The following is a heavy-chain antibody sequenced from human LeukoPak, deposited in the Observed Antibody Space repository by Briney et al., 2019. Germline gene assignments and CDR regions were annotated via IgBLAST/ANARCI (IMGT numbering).Heavy chain of an antibody. CDR2: IYYSGST. CDR1: GGSISSSSYY. J-gene: IGHJ6*04. CDR3: ASHFIVDV. D-gene: IGHD3-16*02. V-gene: IGHV4-39*01. Sequence: SETLSLTCTVSGGSISSSSYYWGWIRQPPGRGLEWIGSIYYSGSTYYNPSLKSRVTISVDTSKNQFSLKLGAVTAADTAVYYCASHFIVDVWGKGTTVTVSS.